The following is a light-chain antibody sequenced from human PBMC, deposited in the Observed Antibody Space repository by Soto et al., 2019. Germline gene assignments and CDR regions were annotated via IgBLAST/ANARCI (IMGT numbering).Light chain of an antibody. J-gene: IGKJ1*01. CDR2: GAS. CDR3: QQYGSSGT. Sequence: LSPGERATLSFRASQSVSNNYLAWYQQKPGQAPRLLIYGASNRATGIPDRLSGSGSGTDFTLTISRMEPEDSAVYYCQQYGSSGTFGQGTKVDIK. CDR1: QSVSNNY. V-gene: IGKV3-20*01.